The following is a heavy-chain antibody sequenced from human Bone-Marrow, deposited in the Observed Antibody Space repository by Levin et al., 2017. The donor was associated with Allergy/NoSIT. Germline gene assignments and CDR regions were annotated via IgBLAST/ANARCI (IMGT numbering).Heavy chain of an antibody. J-gene: IGHJ4*02. Sequence: GESLKISCAASGFTFSNAWMSWVRQAPGKGLEWVGRIKSKTDGGTTDYAAPVKGRFTISRDDSKNTLYLQMNSLKTEDTAVYYCTTVFLVATAEGDYWGQGTLVTVSS. CDR3: TTVFLVATAEGDY. V-gene: IGHV3-15*01. CDR1: GFTFSNAW. D-gene: IGHD5-12*01. CDR2: IKSKTDGGTT.